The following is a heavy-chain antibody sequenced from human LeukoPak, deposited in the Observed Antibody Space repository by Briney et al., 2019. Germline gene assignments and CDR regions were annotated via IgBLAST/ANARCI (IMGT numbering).Heavy chain of an antibody. Sequence: SETLSLTCTVSGASINSYYWSWIRQPPGKGLEWIAYIYYTGNTNYNPSLKSRVTISVDTSKNQFSLKLSSVTAADTAVYYCASGHVHFDYWGQGTLVTVSS. CDR3: ASGHVHFDY. J-gene: IGHJ4*02. V-gene: IGHV4-59*12. D-gene: IGHD3-16*01. CDR2: IYYTGNT. CDR1: GASINSYY.